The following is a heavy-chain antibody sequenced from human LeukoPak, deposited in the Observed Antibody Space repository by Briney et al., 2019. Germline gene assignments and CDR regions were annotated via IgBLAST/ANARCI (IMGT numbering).Heavy chain of an antibody. D-gene: IGHD4-11*01. Sequence: PSETLSLTCTVSGGSISSSSYYWGWIRQPPGKGLEWIGSIYYSGSTNYNPSLKSRVTISVDTSKNQFSLKLSSVTAADTAVYYCARPVSPGLADYRGWFDPWGQGTLVTVSS. CDR3: ARPVSPGLADYRGWFDP. V-gene: IGHV4-39*07. CDR1: GGSISSSSYY. CDR2: IYYSGST. J-gene: IGHJ5*02.